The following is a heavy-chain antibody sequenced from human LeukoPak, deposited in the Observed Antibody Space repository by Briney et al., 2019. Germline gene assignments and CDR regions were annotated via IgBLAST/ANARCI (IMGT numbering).Heavy chain of an antibody. CDR2: IIPIFGTA. J-gene: IGHJ6*03. Sequence: SVKVSCKASGGTFSSYAISWVRQAPGQGLEWMGRIIPIFGTANYAQKFQGRVTITTDESTSTAYMELSSLRSEDTAVYYCARDLAARPLGYYYYYMDVWGKGTTVTVSS. CDR1: GGTFSSYA. V-gene: IGHV1-69*05. D-gene: IGHD6-6*01. CDR3: ARDLAARPLGYYYYYMDV.